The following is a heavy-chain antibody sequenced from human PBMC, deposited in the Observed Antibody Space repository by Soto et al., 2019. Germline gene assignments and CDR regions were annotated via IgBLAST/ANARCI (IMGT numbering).Heavy chain of an antibody. V-gene: IGHV1-2*02. D-gene: IGHD3-3*01. J-gene: IGHJ4*02. Sequence: ASVKVSCKASGYTFADFYIHWVRQAPGQGFEWMGWMNPNTGGASYAQKFLGRVAMTRDTSISTAYMELSRLSSNDTAVYFCATSTSDDFWSGAFWGQGTLVTSPQ. CDR3: ATSTSDDFWSGAF. CDR2: MNPNTGGA. CDR1: GYTFADFY.